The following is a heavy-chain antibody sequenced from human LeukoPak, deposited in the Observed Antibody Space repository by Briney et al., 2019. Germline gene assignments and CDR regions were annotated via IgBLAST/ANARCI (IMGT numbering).Heavy chain of an antibody. CDR3: ARDVSAGSQFFDY. J-gene: IGHJ4*02. D-gene: IGHD6-19*01. Sequence: ASVKVSCKASGYTFTNFYMHWVRQAPGQGLEWMGIINPGGGTTTYAQKFQGRVTMTRDTSTNTVYMDLSSLRSEDTAVYYCARDVSAGSQFFDYWGQGTLVTVSS. V-gene: IGHV1-46*01. CDR1: GYTFTNFY. CDR2: INPGGGTT.